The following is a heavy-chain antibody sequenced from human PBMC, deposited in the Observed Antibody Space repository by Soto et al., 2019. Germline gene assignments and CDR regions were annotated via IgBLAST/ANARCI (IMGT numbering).Heavy chain of an antibody. V-gene: IGHV2-5*02. CDR2: IYWDDDK. D-gene: IGHD2-15*01. CDR3: ALAVDFNLLTFDH. J-gene: IGHJ4*02. Sequence: ITLKESGPTLVRPAQPLTLTCGFSGFSVSSYGMGVPWIRQPPGTALDWLALIYWDDDKRYSTSLQDRLAISKATSSIQVVLTITHMDPGDTATYFCALAVDFNLLTFDHWGPGTPVTVS. CDR1: GFSVSSYGMG.